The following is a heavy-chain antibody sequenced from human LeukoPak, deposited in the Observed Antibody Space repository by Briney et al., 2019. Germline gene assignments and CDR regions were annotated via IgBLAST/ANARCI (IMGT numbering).Heavy chain of an antibody. CDR2: INPIGGSI. D-gene: IGHD3-9*01. V-gene: IGHV1-46*01. J-gene: IGHJ4*02. CDR3: ARRASGVLRYVDWPLDY. Sequence: ASVKVSCKASGYTFSNYYLYWVRQAPGQGLEWMGIINPIGGSINYAHKIQGRVTMTRDTSTSTVYMELSSLRSEDTAVYYCARRASGVLRYVDWPLDYWGQGTLVTVSS. CDR1: GYTFSNYY.